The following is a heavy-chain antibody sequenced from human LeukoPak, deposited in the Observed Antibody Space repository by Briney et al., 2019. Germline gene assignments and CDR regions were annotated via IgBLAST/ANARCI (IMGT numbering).Heavy chain of an antibody. CDR2: INPSGGST. D-gene: IGHD6-13*01. CDR3: ARESGDSSSPVYFDY. J-gene: IGHJ4*02. V-gene: IGHV1-46*01. Sequence: GASVKVSCKASGYTFTSYYMHWVRQAPGQGLEWMGIINPSGGSTSYAQKFQDRVTMTRDTSTSTVYMELSSLRSEDTAVYYCARESGDSSSPVYFDYWGQGTLVTVSS. CDR1: GYTFTSYY.